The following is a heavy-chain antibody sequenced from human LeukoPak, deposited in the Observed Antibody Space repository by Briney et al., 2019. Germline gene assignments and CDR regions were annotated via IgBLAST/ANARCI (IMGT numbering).Heavy chain of an antibody. CDR2: INPNSGGT. D-gene: IGHD3-22*01. CDR1: GYTFTGYY. J-gene: IGHJ3*02. V-gene: IGHV1-2*02. CDR3: ARGLLYDGDAFDI. Sequence: SVKVSCKASGYTFTGYYMHWVRQAPGQGLEWMGWINPNSGGTNYAQKFQGRVTMTRDTSISTAYMELSRLRSEDTAVYYCARGLLYDGDAFDIWGQGTMVTVSS.